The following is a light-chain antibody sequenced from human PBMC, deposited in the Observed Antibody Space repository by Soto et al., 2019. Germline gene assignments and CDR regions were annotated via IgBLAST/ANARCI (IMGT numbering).Light chain of an antibody. J-gene: IGKJ2*01. CDR2: GSS. CDR1: QSVSGNY. CDR3: QQYGSSPPYT. V-gene: IGKV3-20*01. Sequence: EIVLTQSPGTLSLSPGERATLSCRASQSVSGNYLAWYRQKAGQSPRLLIYGSSDRATGIPDRFSGSGSGTDFTLTISRVEPEDFSVYYCQQYGSSPPYTFGQGTKLEIK.